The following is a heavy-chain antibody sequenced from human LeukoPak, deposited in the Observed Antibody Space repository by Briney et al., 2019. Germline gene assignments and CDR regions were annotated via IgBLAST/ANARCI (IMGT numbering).Heavy chain of an antibody. V-gene: IGHV1-69*04. Sequence: KVSXKAXGGTFSSYAISWVRQAPGQGLEWMGRIIPILGIANYAQKFQGRVTITADKSTSTAYMELSSLRSEDTAVYYCARGTGTGSYYYYGMDVWGQGTTVTVSS. CDR3: ARGTGTGSYYYYGMDV. D-gene: IGHD1-1*01. CDR2: IIPILGIA. J-gene: IGHJ6*02. CDR1: GGTFSSYA.